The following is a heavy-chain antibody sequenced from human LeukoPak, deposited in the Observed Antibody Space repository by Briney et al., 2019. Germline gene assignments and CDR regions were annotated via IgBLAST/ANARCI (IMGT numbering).Heavy chain of an antibody. CDR2: FDPEDGET. CDR3: ATDRLDYGGNSRVGDFDY. V-gene: IGHV1-24*01. CDR1: GYTLTELS. J-gene: IGHJ4*02. Sequence: GASVKVSCKVSGYTLTELSMHWVRQAPGKGLEWMGGFDPEDGETIYAQKFQGRVTMTEDTSTDTAYMELSGLRSEDTAVYYCATDRLDYGGNSRVGDFDYWGQGTLVTVSS. D-gene: IGHD4-23*01.